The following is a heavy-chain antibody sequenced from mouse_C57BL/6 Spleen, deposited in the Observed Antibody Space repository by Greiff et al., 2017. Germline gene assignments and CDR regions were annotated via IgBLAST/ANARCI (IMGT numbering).Heavy chain of an antibody. V-gene: IGHV3-6*01. J-gene: IGHJ3*01. D-gene: IGHD2-2*01. CDR3: ARESSDGYDAWFAY. CDR2: ISYDGSN. CDR1: GYSITSGYY. Sequence: ESGPGLVKPSQSLSLTCSVTGYSITSGYYWNWIRQFPGNKLEWMGYISYDGSNNYNPSLKNRISITRDTSKNQFFLKLNSVTTEDTATYYCARESSDGYDAWFAYWGQGTLVTVSA.